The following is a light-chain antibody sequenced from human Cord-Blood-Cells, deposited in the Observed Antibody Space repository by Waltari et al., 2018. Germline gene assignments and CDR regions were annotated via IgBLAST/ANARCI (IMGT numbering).Light chain of an antibody. CDR1: QRVSSN. CDR3: QQYNNWPPYS. Sequence: DIVMTQFPATLYVSPGERATLACRASQRVSSNLAWYQQKPGQAPRLLIYGASTRATGIPARFSGSGSGTEFTLTISSLQSEDFAVYYCQQYNNWPPYSFGQGTKLEIK. J-gene: IGKJ2*03. V-gene: IGKV3-15*01. CDR2: GAS.